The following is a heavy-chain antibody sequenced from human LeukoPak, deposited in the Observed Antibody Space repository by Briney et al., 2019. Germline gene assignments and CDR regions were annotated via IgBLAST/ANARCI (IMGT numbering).Heavy chain of an antibody. CDR3: ATTVTTYYFDY. CDR1: GFTVSSNY. J-gene: IGHJ4*02. D-gene: IGHD4-11*01. CDR2: IYSGGST. Sequence: GGSLRLSCAASGFTVSSNYMSWVRQAPGKGLEWVSVIYSGGSTYYADSVKGRFTISRDNSKNTLYLQMNSLRAEDTAVYYCATTVTTYYFDYWGQGTLVTVS. V-gene: IGHV3-66*01.